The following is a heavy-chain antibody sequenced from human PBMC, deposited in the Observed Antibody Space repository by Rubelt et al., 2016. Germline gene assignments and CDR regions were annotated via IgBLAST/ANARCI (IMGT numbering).Heavy chain of an antibody. CDR1: GFTFSDHY. CDR3: TRDSISSSDY. CDR2: TRNKANGYTT. Sequence: GGGLVQPGESLRLSCVASGFTFSDHYMDWVRQAPGKGLEWVGRTRNKANGYTTEYAASVRGRFTISRDDSKNTVYLQMTGLKTEDTAVYYCTRDSISSSDYWGQGTLVTVSS. D-gene: IGHD6-6*01. J-gene: IGHJ4*02. V-gene: IGHV3-72*01.